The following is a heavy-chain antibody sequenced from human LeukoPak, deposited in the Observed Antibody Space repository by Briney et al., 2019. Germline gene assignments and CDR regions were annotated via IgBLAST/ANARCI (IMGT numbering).Heavy chain of an antibody. J-gene: IGHJ6*03. D-gene: IGHD3-3*01. CDR2: IYSGGRT. CDR1: GFTVSRNY. V-gene: IGHV3-66*01. CDR3: ARDVWSGYNYYYYYMDV. Sequence: SGGSLRLSCAASGFTVSRNYMSWVRQAPGKGLEWVSVIYSGGRTYYADSVKGRFTISRDNAKNSLYLQMNSLRAEDTAVYYCARDVWSGYNYYYYYMDVWGKGTTVTVSS.